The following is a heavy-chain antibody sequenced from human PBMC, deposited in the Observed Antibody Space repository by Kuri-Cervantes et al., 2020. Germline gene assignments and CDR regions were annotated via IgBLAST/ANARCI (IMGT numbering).Heavy chain of an antibody. V-gene: IGHV1-2*02. CDR2: MNPNSGGT. CDR3: ARDGGDSGDYGDY. J-gene: IGHJ4*02. Sequence: ASVKVSCKASGYTFTSYDINWVRQATGQGLEWMGWMNPNSGGTNYAQKFQGRVTMTRDTPISTAYMELSRLRSDDTAVYYCARDGGDSGDYGDYWGQGTLVTVSS. D-gene: IGHD3-10*01. CDR1: GYTFTSYD.